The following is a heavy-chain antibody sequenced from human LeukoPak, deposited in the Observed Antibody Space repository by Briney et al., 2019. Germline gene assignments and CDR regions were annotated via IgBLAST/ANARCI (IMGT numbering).Heavy chain of an antibody. V-gene: IGHV3-23*01. CDR1: GFTFSSYA. Sequence: PGGSLRLSCAASGFTFSSYAMSWVRQAPGRGLEWVSAISGSGGSTYYADSVKGRFTISRDNSKNTLYLQMNSLRAEDTAVYYCGKERGYCCGDCPNWFDPWGQGTLVTVSS. D-gene: IGHD2-21*01. J-gene: IGHJ5*02. CDR3: GKERGYCCGDCPNWFDP. CDR2: ISGSGGST.